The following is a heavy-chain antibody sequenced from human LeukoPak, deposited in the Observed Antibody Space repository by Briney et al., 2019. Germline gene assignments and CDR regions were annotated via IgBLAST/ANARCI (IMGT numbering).Heavy chain of an antibody. CDR3: ARGHGGTTP. J-gene: IGHJ5*02. CDR2: INHSGST. CDR1: GGSFSGYY. Sequence: SETLSLTCAVYGGSFSGYYWSWIRQPPGKGLDWIGEINHSGSTNYNPSLKSRVTISVDTSKNQFSLKLSSVTAADTAVYYCARGHGGTTPWGQGTLVTVSS. D-gene: IGHD1-1*01. V-gene: IGHV4-34*01.